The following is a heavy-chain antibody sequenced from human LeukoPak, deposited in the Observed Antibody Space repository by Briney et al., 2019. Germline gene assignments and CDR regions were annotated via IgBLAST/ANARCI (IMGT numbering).Heavy chain of an antibody. CDR2: IYYSGST. Sequence: SQTLSLTCTVSGGSISSGDYYWSWIRQPPGKGLEWFGYIYYSGSTYYNPSLKSRVTISVDTSKNQFSLKLSSVTAADTAVYYCDRGDYYGSGYEYWGQGTLVTVSS. D-gene: IGHD3-10*01. CDR1: GGSISSGDYY. V-gene: IGHV4-30-4*01. CDR3: DRGDYYGSGYEY. J-gene: IGHJ4*02.